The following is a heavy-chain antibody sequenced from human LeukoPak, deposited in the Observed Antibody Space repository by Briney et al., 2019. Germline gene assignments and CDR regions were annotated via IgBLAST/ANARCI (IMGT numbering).Heavy chain of an antibody. D-gene: IGHD2-21*02. CDR1: GFTFSSYS. CDR3: ARLEALAYCGGDCYSDGKELDY. V-gene: IGHV3-21*01. Sequence: PGGSLRLSCAASGFTFSSYSMNWVRQAPGKGLEWVSSISSSSSYIYYADSVKGRFTISRDNAKNSLYLQMNSLRAEDTAVYYCARLEALAYCGGDCYSDGKELDYWGQGTLVTVSS. CDR2: ISSSSSYI. J-gene: IGHJ4*02.